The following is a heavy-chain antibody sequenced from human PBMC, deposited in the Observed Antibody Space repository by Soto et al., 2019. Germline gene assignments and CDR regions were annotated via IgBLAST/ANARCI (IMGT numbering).Heavy chain of an antibody. CDR1: GGTFSSYP. CDR3: ARDLGYSGYDSYYYYGMDV. J-gene: IGHJ6*02. V-gene: IGHV1-69*13. D-gene: IGHD5-12*01. CDR2: IIPIFGTA. Sequence: SVKFSFKASGGTFSSYPSSWLRQAPRQGLEWMGRIIPIFGTANYAQKFQGRVTITADESTSTAYMELSSLRWEDTAVYYCARDLGYSGYDSYYYYGMDVWGQGTAVTVSS.